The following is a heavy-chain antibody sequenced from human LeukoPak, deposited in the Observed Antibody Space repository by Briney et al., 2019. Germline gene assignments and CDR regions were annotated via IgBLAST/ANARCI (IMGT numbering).Heavy chain of an antibody. J-gene: IGHJ4*02. D-gene: IGHD4-17*01. CDR1: GFTFTNYA. Sequence: GGSLRLSCAASGFTFTNYAMTWVRQARGKGLEWVSGISEGVGNTYYAASVKGRLTISRDHSKNTLYLQMNSLRAEDTALYYCAKREKGTTGRFFDYWGQGTLVTVSS. CDR2: ISEGVGNT. V-gene: IGHV3-23*01. CDR3: AKREKGTTGRFFDY.